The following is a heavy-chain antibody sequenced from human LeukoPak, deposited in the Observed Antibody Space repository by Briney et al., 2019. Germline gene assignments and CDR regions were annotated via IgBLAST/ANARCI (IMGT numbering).Heavy chain of an antibody. CDR2: IYYSGST. CDR1: GGSISSSSYY. V-gene: IGHV4-39*07. CDR3: ARTYYYDSSGYYYHYFDY. J-gene: IGHJ4*02. Sequence: KPSETLSLTCTVSGGSISSSSYYWGWIRQPPGKGLEWIGSIYYSGSTYYNPSLKSRVTISVDTSKNQFSLKLSSVTAADTAVYYCARTYYYDSSGYYYHYFDYWGQGTLVTVSS. D-gene: IGHD3-22*01.